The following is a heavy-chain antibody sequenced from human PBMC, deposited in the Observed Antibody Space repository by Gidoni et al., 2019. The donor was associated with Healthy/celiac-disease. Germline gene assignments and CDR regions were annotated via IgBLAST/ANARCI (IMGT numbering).Heavy chain of an antibody. D-gene: IGHD6-13*01. CDR3: ARDLGGYSSSWYHYYYGMDV. Sequence: QVQLVESGGGVVQPGRSLRLSCAASGFTFSSYAMHWVRQAPGKGLEWVAVISYDGSNKYYADSVKGRFTISRDNSKNTLYLQMNSLRAEDTAVYYCARDLGGYSSSWYHYYYGMDVWGQGTTVTVSS. J-gene: IGHJ6*02. V-gene: IGHV3-30-3*01. CDR1: GFTFSSYA. CDR2: ISYDGSNK.